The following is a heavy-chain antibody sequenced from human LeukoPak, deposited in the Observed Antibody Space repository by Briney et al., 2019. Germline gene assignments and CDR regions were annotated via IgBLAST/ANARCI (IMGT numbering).Heavy chain of an antibody. Sequence: HPGGSLRLSCAASGFTFHDYAMHWVRQVPGKGLEWVAGINWNGGFVGYADSVKGRFTISRDNAENSLYLEMNSLRAEDTALYYCAKDLSSAITSALVLDVWGQGTTVIVSS. CDR2: INWNGGFV. J-gene: IGHJ6*02. D-gene: IGHD3-22*01. V-gene: IGHV3-9*01. CDR3: AKDLSSAITSALVLDV. CDR1: GFTFHDYA.